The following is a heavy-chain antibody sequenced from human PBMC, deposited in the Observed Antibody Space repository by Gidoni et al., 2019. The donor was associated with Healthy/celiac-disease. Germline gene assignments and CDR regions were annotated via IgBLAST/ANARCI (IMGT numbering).Heavy chain of an antibody. CDR1: GGTFAGYT. V-gene: IGHV1-69*04. D-gene: IGHD6-13*01. Sequence: QVQLVQSEAEVMEPGSSVKLSCEASGGTFAGYTISWVRQAPGQGLEWMGRSIPSLGIENYDQKYQGRVTITADKATTTAYLELSILRLEDKAGYYCVSEAHSGRSSRNPSCFYWGQGTLVTVSS. CDR2: SIPSLGIE. J-gene: IGHJ4*02. CDR3: VSEAHSGRSSRNPSCFY.